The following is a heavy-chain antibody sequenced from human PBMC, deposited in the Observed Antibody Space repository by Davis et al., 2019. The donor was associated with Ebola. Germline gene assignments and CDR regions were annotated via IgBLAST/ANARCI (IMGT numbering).Heavy chain of an antibody. CDR2: IYHSGST. J-gene: IGHJ5*02. CDR1: GGSISSGGYS. CDR3: ARDLGRGWFDL. D-gene: IGHD3-10*01. V-gene: IGHV4-30-2*01. Sequence: MPSETLSLTCAVPGGSISSGGYSWSWIRQPPGKGLEWIGYIYHSGSTYYNPSLKSRVTISVDTSKNQFSLKLSSVTAADTAVYYCARDLGRGWFDLWGQGTLVTVSS.